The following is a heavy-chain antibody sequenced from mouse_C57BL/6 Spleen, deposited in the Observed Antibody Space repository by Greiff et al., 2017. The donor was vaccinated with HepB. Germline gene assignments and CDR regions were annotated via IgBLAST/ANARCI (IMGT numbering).Heavy chain of an antibody. V-gene: IGHV1-50*01. CDR2: IDTYDSYT. D-gene: IGHD2-3*01. J-gene: IGHJ4*01. Sequence: QVQLQQPGAELVKPGASVKLSCKASGYTFTSYWMQWVKQRPGQGLEWIGEIDTYDSYTNYNQKFKGKATLTVDTSSSTAYMQRSSLTAEDSAVYYCTRFYATSYAMDYWGQGTSVTVSS. CDR1: GYTFTSYW. CDR3: TRFYATSYAMDY.